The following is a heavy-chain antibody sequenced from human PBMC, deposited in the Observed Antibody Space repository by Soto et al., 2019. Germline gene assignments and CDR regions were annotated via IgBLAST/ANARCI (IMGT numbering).Heavy chain of an antibody. J-gene: IGHJ6*03. CDR3: ARGAVRGVKRYMDV. D-gene: IGHD3-10*01. V-gene: IGHV4-34*01. Sequence: SETLSLTCAVYGGSFSGYYWSWIRQPPGKGLEWIGEINHSGSTNYNPSLKSRVTISVDTSKNQFSLKLSSVTAADTAVYYCARGAVRGVKRYMDVWGKGTTVTVSS. CDR2: INHSGST. CDR1: GGSFSGYY.